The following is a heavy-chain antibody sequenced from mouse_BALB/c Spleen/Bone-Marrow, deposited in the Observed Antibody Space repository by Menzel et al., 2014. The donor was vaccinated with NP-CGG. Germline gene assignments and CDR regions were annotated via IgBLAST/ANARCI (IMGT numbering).Heavy chain of an antibody. CDR1: GFNIKDTY. J-gene: IGHJ2*01. CDR2: IDPANGNT. Sequence: VQLKQSGAELVKPGASVKLSCTASGFNIKDTYMHWVKQRPEQGLEWIGRIDPANGNTKYDPKFQGKATITADTSSNTAYLQLSSLTSEDTAVYYCARYYYGSSYLYYWVQGTNLKVSS. V-gene: IGHV14-3*02. CDR3: ARYYYGSSYLYY. D-gene: IGHD1-1*01.